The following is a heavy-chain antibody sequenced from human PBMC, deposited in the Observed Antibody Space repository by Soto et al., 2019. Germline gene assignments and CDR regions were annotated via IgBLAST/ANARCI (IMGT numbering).Heavy chain of an antibody. D-gene: IGHD3-3*01. CDR2: ISYDGSNK. V-gene: IGHV3-30-3*01. CDR1: GFTFSSYA. J-gene: IGHJ4*02. Sequence: QVRLVESGGGVVQPGRSLRLSCAASGFTFSSYAMHWVRQAPGKGLEWVAVISYDGSNKYYADSVKGRFTISRDNSKNTLYLQMNSLRAEDTAVYYCARDQGITIFGVVIPRGDYWGQGTLVTVSS. CDR3: ARDQGITIFGVVIPRGDY.